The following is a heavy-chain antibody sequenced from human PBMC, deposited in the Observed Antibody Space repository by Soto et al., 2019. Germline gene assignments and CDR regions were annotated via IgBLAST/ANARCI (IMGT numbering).Heavy chain of an antibody. Sequence: SETLSLTCAVYGGSFSGYYWSWIRQPPGKGLEWIGEINHSGSTNYNPSLKSRVTISVDTSKNQFSLKLSSVTAADTAVYYCARVSKGYFSSTSCYISGLWVAGRFDYWGQGTLVTVSS. D-gene: IGHD2-2*02. CDR3: ARVSKGYFSSTSCYISGLWVAGRFDY. CDR1: GGSFSGYY. J-gene: IGHJ4*02. V-gene: IGHV4-34*01. CDR2: INHSGST.